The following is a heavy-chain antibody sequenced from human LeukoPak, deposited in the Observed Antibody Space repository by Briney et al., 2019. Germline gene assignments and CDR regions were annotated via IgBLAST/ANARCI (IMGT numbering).Heavy chain of an antibody. D-gene: IGHD6-13*01. CDR1: GGSISSYY. Sequence: PSETLSLTCTVSGGSISSYYWSWIRQPAGKGLEWIGRIYTSGSTNYNPSLKSRVTMSVDTSKNQFSLKLSSVTAADTAVYYCARESRPRGSSWYLGYWGQGTPVTVSS. CDR3: ARESRPRGSSWYLGY. V-gene: IGHV4-4*07. J-gene: IGHJ4*02. CDR2: IYTSGST.